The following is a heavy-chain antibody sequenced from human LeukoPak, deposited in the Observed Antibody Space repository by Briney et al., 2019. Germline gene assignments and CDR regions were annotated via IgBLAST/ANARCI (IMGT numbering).Heavy chain of an antibody. CDR2: IYYGGST. J-gene: IGHJ4*02. CDR1: GGSISNNNYY. V-gene: IGHV4-39*01. CDR3: ARCSGGSCYHSDDY. Sequence: SETLSLTCTVSGGSISNNNYYWGWIRQPPGKGLEWIGNIYYGGSTYYNPSLKSRVTMSVDTSKNQFSLRLSSVTAADTAVYYCARCSGGSCYHSDDYWGQGTLVTVSS. D-gene: IGHD2-15*01.